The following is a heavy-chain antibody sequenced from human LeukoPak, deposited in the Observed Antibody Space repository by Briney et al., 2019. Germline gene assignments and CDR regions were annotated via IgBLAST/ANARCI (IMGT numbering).Heavy chain of an antibody. J-gene: IGHJ4*02. D-gene: IGHD3-16*02. V-gene: IGHV3-33*01. CDR1: GFTFSSYG. Sequence: GGSLRLSCAASGFTFSSYGMHWVRQAPGKGLEWVAVIWYDGSSKYYADSVKGRFTISRDNSKNTLYLQMNSLRAEDTAVYYCAREANDYVWGSYRYTGRFDYWGQGTLVTVSS. CDR3: AREANDYVWGSYRYTGRFDY. CDR2: IWYDGSSK.